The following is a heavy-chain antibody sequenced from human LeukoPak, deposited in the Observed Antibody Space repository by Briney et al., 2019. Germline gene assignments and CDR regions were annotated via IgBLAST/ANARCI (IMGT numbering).Heavy chain of an antibody. D-gene: IGHD6-13*01. Sequence: GGSLRLSCAASGFTFSSYSMNWVRQAPGKGLVWVSRINSDRSSTTYADSVKGRFTISRDNAKNTLYLQMNSLRAEDTAVYYCARDRGSSSWDAFDIWGQGTMVTVSS. CDR2: INSDRSST. J-gene: IGHJ3*02. CDR1: GFTFSSYS. CDR3: ARDRGSSSWDAFDI. V-gene: IGHV3-74*01.